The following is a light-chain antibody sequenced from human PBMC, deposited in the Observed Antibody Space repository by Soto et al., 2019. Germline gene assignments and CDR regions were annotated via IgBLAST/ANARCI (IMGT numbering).Light chain of an antibody. CDR1: QGVSNY. V-gene: IGKV1-9*01. J-gene: IGKJ4*01. Sequence: DIQLTQSPSFLSASVGDRATITCRASQGVSNYLAWYQQNPGTVPKLLIYAASTLQSGVPSRFSGSGSGAEFHLTISSLQPEDFATCYCQQFKSFPITFGGGTRVEI. CDR2: AAS. CDR3: QQFKSFPIT.